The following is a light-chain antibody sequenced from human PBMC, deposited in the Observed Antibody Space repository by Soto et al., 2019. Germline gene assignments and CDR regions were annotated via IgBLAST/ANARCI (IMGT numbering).Light chain of an antibody. Sequence: EIVLTQSPGTLSLSPGERATLSCRASQTVSSSYLAWYQQKPGQAPSLLIYGASSRATGIPDRFSGSGSGTDFTLTISRLEPEDFAVYYCQQYDSSPFTFGPGTKVDIK. CDR1: QTVSSSY. J-gene: IGKJ3*01. V-gene: IGKV3-20*01. CDR2: GAS. CDR3: QQYDSSPFT.